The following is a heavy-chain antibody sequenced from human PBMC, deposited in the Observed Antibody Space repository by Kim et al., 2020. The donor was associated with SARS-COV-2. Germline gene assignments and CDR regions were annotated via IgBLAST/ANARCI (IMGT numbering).Heavy chain of an antibody. V-gene: IGHV4-59*01. D-gene: IGHD2-21*02. CDR2: TYYSGST. CDR3: ARDIVVVTAIRGYYYYGMDV. CDR1: GGSISSYY. Sequence: SETLSLTCTVSGGSISSYYWSWIRQPPGKGLEWSGYTYYSGSTNYNPSLKSRVTISVDTSKNQFSLKLSSVTAADTAVYYCARDIVVVTAIRGYYYYGMDVWGQGTTVTVSS. J-gene: IGHJ6*02.